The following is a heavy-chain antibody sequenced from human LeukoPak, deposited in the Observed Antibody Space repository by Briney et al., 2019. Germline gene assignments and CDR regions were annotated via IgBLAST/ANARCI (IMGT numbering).Heavy chain of an antibody. CDR3: ARGGRWFGELSVDYYYYMDV. D-gene: IGHD3-10*01. J-gene: IGHJ6*03. CDR1: GYTFTGYY. V-gene: IGHV1-2*02. Sequence: ASVKVSCKASGYTFTGYYMHWVRQAPGQGLEWMGWINPNSGGTNYALNLQGRVTMTTDTSTSTAYMELSSLRSDDTAVYYCARGGRWFGELSVDYYYYMDVWGKGTTVTVSS. CDR2: INPNSGGT.